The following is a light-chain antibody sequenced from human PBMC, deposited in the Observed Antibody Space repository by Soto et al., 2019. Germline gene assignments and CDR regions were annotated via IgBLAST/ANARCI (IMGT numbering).Light chain of an antibody. V-gene: IGKV3-11*01. J-gene: IGKJ2*01. CDR2: DAS. Sequence: EIVLTQSPATLSLSPGERATLSCRASQSVSSYLAWYQQKPGQAPRLLIYDASNRATGIPARFSGGGSGTDFTLTISSLEPADFAVYYCQQRSNCPSYTFGQGTKLEIK. CDR1: QSVSSY. CDR3: QQRSNCPSYT.